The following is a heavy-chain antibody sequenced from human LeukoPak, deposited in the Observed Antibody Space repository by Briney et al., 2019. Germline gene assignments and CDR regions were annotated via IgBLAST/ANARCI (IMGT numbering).Heavy chain of an antibody. CDR2: IIPIFGTA. CDR1: GGTFSSYA. V-gene: IGHV1-69*05. CDR3: ARDPAYQHY. D-gene: IGHD2-2*01. J-gene: IGHJ4*02. Sequence: GASVKVSCKASGGTFSSYAISWVRQAPGQGLEWMGGIIPIFGTANYAQKFQGRVTMTRDTSTSTVYMELSSLRSEDTAVYYCARDPAYQHYWGQGTLVTVSS.